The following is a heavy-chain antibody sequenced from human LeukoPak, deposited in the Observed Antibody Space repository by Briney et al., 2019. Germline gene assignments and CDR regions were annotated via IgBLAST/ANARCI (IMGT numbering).Heavy chain of an antibody. CDR1: GGSISSGGYS. D-gene: IGHD3-10*01. V-gene: IGHV4-30-2*01. J-gene: IGHJ4*02. CDR2: IYHSGST. CDR3: ARGSWFGESLLSHFDY. Sequence: IPSQTLCLTCAVSGGSISSGGYSWSWIRQPPGKGLEWIGYIYHSGSTYYNPSLKSRVTISVDRSKNQFSLKLSSVTAAGTAVYYCARGSWFGESLLSHFDYWGQGTLVTVSS.